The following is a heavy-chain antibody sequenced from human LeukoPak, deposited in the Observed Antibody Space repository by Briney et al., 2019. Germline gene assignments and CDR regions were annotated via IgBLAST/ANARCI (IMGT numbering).Heavy chain of an antibody. Sequence: GGSLRLSCAASGFTFSDYYMSWIRQAPGKGLEWVSYISSSGSTIYYADSVKGRFTISRDNAKNSLYLQMNSLRAEDTAVYYCARDSEVTTFYYYYMDVWGKGTTVTVSS. D-gene: IGHD4-17*01. J-gene: IGHJ6*03. V-gene: IGHV3-11*04. CDR1: GFTFSDYY. CDR2: ISSSGSTI. CDR3: ARDSEVTTFYYYYMDV.